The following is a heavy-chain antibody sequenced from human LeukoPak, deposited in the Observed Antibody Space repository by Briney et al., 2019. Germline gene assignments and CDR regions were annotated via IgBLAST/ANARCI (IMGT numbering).Heavy chain of an antibody. D-gene: IGHD1-26*01. V-gene: IGHV3-74*01. CDR3: VRERIYYSDLAYKERENFDP. CDR1: GCTFSLYW. J-gene: IGHJ5*02. CDR2: LNEDGTTA. Sequence: GGSLRLSCAASGCTFSLYWMHWVRQGPGKGLMWVSRLNEDGTTADYADSVKGRFTMSRDNAKGKVFLEMRSLTVDDTPIYFCVRERIYYSDLAYKERENFDPWGRGTLVTVSS.